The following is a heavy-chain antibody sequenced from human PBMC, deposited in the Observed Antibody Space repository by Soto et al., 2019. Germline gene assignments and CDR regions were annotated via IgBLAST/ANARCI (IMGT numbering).Heavy chain of an antibody. J-gene: IGHJ3*02. CDR2: ISSSSSYI. D-gene: IGHD6-19*01. CDR1: GFTFSSYS. Sequence: PGGSLRLSCAASGFTFSSYSMNWVRQAPGKGLEWVSSISSSSSYISYADSVKGRFTISRDNAKNSLYLQMNSLRAEDTAVYYCARVREAGHDAFDIWGQGTMVTVSS. CDR3: ARVREAGHDAFDI. V-gene: IGHV3-21*01.